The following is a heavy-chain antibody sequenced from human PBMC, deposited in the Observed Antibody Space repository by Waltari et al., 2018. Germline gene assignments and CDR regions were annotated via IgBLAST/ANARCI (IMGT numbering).Heavy chain of an antibody. CDR1: GGSFSGYY. CDR3: ARVSSYYDSSGYYNAFDI. CDR2: INHSGST. J-gene: IGHJ3*02. D-gene: IGHD3-22*01. V-gene: IGHV4-34*01. Sequence: QVQLQQWGAGLLKPSETLSLTCAVDGGSFSGYYWRWIRQPPGQGLEWIGEINHSGSTNYNPSLKSRVTISVDTSKNQFSLKLSSVTAADTAVYYCARVSSYYDSSGYYNAFDIWGQGTMVTVSS.